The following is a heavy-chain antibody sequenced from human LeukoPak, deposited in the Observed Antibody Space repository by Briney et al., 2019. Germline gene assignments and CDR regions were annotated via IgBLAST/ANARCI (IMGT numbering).Heavy chain of an antibody. V-gene: IGHV1-69*04. J-gene: IGHJ5*02. CDR2: IIPILGIA. Sequence: GASVKVSCKASGGTFSSYAISWGRQAPGQGLEWMGRIIPILGIANYAQKFQGRVTITADKSTSTAYMELSSLRSEDTAVYYCARDCSGGSCYGWFDPWGQGTLVTVSS. D-gene: IGHD2-15*01. CDR3: ARDCSGGSCYGWFDP. CDR1: GGTFSSYA.